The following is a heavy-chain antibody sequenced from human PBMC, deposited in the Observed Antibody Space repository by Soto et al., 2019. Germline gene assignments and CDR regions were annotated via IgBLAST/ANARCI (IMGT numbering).Heavy chain of an antibody. Sequence: GGSLRLSCAASGFTFSSCAMHWVRQAPGKGLEWVAVISYDGSNKYYADSVKGRFTISRDNSKNTLYLQMNSLRAEDTAVYYCARDKVVVVFSARMDVWGQGTTVTVSS. CDR2: ISYDGSNK. CDR1: GFTFSSCA. CDR3: ARDKVVVVFSARMDV. V-gene: IGHV3-30-3*01. J-gene: IGHJ6*02. D-gene: IGHD3-22*01.